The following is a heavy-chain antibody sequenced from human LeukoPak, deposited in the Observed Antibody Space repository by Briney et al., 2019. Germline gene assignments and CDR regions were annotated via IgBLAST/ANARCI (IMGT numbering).Heavy chain of an antibody. D-gene: IGHD6-13*01. CDR3: ARVSSSWYQDWYFDL. V-gene: IGHV4-4*07. J-gene: IGHJ2*01. CDR2: IDTSGNT. Sequence: SETLSLTCTVAGGSISSYYWSWIRQPAGKGLEWIGRIDTSGNTNYKPSLKSRVTMSVDTSKNQFSLKLSSVTAADTAVYYCARVSSSWYQDWYFDLWGRGTLVTVSS. CDR1: GGSISSYY.